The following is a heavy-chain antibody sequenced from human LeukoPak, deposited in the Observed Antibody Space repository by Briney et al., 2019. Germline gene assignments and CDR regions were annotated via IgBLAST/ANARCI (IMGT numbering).Heavy chain of an antibody. Sequence: GEPLKISCKGSGYSFTSYWIGWVRHVPGKGLEYMGIIYPGDSDTRYSPSFQGQVTISADKSIGTAYLQWSSLRASDTAMYYCATLVGYGSFFDYWGQGTLVTVS. D-gene: IGHD3-10*01. V-gene: IGHV5-51*01. CDR2: IYPGDSDT. J-gene: IGHJ4*02. CDR3: ATLVGYGSFFDY. CDR1: GYSFTSYW.